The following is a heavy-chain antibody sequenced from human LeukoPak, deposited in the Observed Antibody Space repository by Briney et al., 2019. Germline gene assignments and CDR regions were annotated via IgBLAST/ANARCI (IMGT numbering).Heavy chain of an antibody. CDR2: IYYSGST. V-gene: IGHV4-59*01. CDR1: GGSITSYY. CDR3: ASTANYYGSGSYYKN. Sequence: PSETLSLTCTVSGGSITSYYWSWIRQPPGKGLEWIGNIYYSGSTNYNPSLKSRVTISIDTSKNQFSLKLSSVTAADTAVYYCASTANYYGSGSYYKNWGQGTLVTASS. J-gene: IGHJ4*02. D-gene: IGHD3-10*01.